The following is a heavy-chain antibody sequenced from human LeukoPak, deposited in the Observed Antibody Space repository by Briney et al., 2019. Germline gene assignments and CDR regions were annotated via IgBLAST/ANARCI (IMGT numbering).Heavy chain of an antibody. CDR2: ISSSSSYI. CDR3: ARVTDDYVWGSYRSHLDY. J-gene: IGHJ4*02. D-gene: IGHD3-16*02. V-gene: IGHV3-21*01. CDR1: GFTFSSYS. Sequence: GGFLRLSCAASGFTFSSYSMNWVRQAPGKGLEWVSSISSSSSYIYYADSVKGRFTISRDNAKNSLYLQMNSLRAEDTAVYYCARVTDDYVWGSYRSHLDYWGQGTLVTVSS.